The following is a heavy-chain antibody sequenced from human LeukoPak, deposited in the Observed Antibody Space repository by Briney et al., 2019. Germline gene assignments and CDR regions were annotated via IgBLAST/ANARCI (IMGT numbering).Heavy chain of an antibody. V-gene: IGHV3-7*01. D-gene: IGHD5-24*01. CDR2: TNQDGSQK. Sequence: GGSLRLSYALSGFNHSDYWMSEVRQPPPKGVEWVANTNQDGSQKYYLDSLKGRFTISRDNAKYSRYLQMNSLRADDTAVYYCARDGVMAHDAFDIWGQGTMVTVSS. CDR3: ARDGVMAHDAFDI. CDR1: GFNHSDYW. J-gene: IGHJ3*02.